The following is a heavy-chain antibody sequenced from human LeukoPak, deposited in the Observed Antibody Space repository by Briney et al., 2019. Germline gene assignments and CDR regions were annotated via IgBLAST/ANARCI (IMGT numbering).Heavy chain of an antibody. J-gene: IGHJ4*02. D-gene: IGHD5-24*01. CDR2: IKSKTDGGTT. V-gene: IGHV3-15*01. CDR1: GFTFSNAW. Sequence: PEGSLRLSCAASGFTFSNAWMSWVRQAPGKGLEWVGRIKSKTDGGTTDYAAPVKGRFTISRDDSKNTLYLQMNSLKTEDTAVYYCTTDSILVTDPKMATPYFDYWGQGTLVSVSS. CDR3: TTDSILVTDPKMATPYFDY.